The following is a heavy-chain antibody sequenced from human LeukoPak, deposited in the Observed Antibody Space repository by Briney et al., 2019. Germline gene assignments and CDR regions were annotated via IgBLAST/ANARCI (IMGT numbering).Heavy chain of an antibody. D-gene: IGHD6-13*01. CDR1: GYTFTGYY. V-gene: IGHV1-2*02. J-gene: IGHJ2*01. CDR3: ARDREYQQLVVIDL. Sequence: ASVKVSCKASGYTFTGYYMHWVRQAPGQGLEWMGWINPNSGGTNYAQKFQGRVTMTRDTSISTAYMELSRLRSDDTAVYYCARDREYQQLVVIDLWGRGTLVTVSS. CDR2: INPNSGGT.